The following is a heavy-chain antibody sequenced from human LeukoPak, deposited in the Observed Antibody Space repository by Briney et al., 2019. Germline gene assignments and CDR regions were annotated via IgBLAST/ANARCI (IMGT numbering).Heavy chain of an antibody. CDR1: GFTFSSYA. D-gene: IGHD1-14*01. CDR2: NSGSGGST. Sequence: PGGSLRLSRAASGFTFSSYAMSWVRQAPGKGLEWVSANSGSGGSTYYADSVKGRFTISRDNSKNTLYLQMNSLRAEDTAVYYCAKLTLGYYYGMDVWGQGTTVTVSS. V-gene: IGHV3-23*01. J-gene: IGHJ6*02. CDR3: AKLTLGYYYGMDV.